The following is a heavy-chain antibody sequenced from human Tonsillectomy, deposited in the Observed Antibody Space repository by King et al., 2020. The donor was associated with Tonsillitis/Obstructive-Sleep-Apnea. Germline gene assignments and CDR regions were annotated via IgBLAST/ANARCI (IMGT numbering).Heavy chain of an antibody. D-gene: IGHD3-22*01. CDR3: ARDEWGKGVVITYAFDY. V-gene: IGHV3-30*04. J-gene: IGHJ4*02. Sequence: VQLVESGGGVVQPGRSLRLSCAASGFTFSSYAMHWVRQAPGKGLEWVAVISYDGSNKYYADSVKGRFTISRDNYKNTLYLQMNSLRAEDTAVYYCARDEWGKGVVITYAFDYWGQGTLVTGSS. CDR2: ISYDGSNK. CDR1: GFTFSSYA.